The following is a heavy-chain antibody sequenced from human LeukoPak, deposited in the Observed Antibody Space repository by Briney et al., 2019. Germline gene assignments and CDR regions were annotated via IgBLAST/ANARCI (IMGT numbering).Heavy chain of an antibody. J-gene: IGHJ6*02. V-gene: IGHV3-30-3*01. Sequence: PGRSLRLSCAASGFTYSSYAMHWVRQAPGKGLEWVAVISYDGSNKYYADSVKGRFTISRENSKNTLYLQMNSLRAEATAVYYCARVDYRDWVFGYYYYGMDVWGQGTTVTVSS. CDR1: GFTYSSYA. CDR3: ARVDYRDWVFGYYYYGMDV. D-gene: IGHD4-17*01. CDR2: ISYDGSNK.